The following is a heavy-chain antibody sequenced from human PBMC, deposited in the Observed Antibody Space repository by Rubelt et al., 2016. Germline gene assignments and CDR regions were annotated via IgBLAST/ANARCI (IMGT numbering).Heavy chain of an antibody. V-gene: IGHV4-34*01. CDR3: ARGYDYGDYAGGY. D-gene: IGHD4-17*01. CDR1: GRSFSGYY. J-gene: IGHJ4*02. Sequence: QVQLQQWGAGLLKPSETLSLTCAVYGRSFSGYYWSWIRQPPGKGLEWIGEINHSGSTNYNPSPKRRVTISADTSKNQFSLRLSFVTAADTAVYYCARGYDYGDYAGGYWGQGTLVTVSS. CDR2: INHSGST.